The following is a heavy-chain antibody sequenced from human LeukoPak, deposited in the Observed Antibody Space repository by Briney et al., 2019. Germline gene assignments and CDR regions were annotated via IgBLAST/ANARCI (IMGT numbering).Heavy chain of an antibody. Sequence: GGSLRLSCAASGFTFNTYGMHWVRQAPGQGLEWVTFIRYDGSNKLYADSVKGRFTVSRDNSKNTLYLQMNSLKAVDTAVYYCAKPGYGSTWYDTWGQGTLVTVSS. CDR1: GFTFNTYG. V-gene: IGHV3-30*02. D-gene: IGHD6-13*01. CDR2: IRYDGSNK. CDR3: AKPGYGSTWYDT. J-gene: IGHJ5*02.